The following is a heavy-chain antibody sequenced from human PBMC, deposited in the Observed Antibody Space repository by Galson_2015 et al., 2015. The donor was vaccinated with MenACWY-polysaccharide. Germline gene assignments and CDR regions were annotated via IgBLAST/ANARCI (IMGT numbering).Heavy chain of an antibody. CDR2: IGGSGLTT. J-gene: IGHJ3*01. D-gene: IGHD5-24*01. V-gene: IGHV3-23*01. CDR3: AKVIGMASSRRPFDV. Sequence: SLRLSCAASGFTFGSYAMGWVRQAPGKGLEWVSSIGGSGLTTFYAESVKGRFTISRDNAQNILSLQMNSLRADDTARYFCAKVIGMASSRRPFDVWGQGTMVTVSS. CDR1: GFTFGSYA.